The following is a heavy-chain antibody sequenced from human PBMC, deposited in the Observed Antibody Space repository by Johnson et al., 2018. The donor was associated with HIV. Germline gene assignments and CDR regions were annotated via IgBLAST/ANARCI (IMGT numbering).Heavy chain of an antibody. D-gene: IGHD3-10*01. Sequence: VQLVESGGGVVRPGGSLRLSCAASGFTFDDYGMSWVRQVPGKGLEWVSGINWNGGNTGYVDSVKGRFTISRDNAKNSLYLQMNSLRAEDTALYYCARDRRYYGSGSYGVAFDIWGQGTVVTVS. CDR2: INWNGGNT. J-gene: IGHJ3*02. V-gene: IGHV3-20*04. CDR1: GFTFDDYG. CDR3: ARDRRYYGSGSYGVAFDI.